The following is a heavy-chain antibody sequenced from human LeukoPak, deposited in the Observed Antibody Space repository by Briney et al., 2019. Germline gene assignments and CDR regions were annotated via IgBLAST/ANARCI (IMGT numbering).Heavy chain of an antibody. CDR2: INHSGST. J-gene: IGHJ4*02. V-gene: IGHV4-34*01. D-gene: IGHD4-17*01. CDR1: GGSFSGYY. Sequence: SETLSLTCAVYGGSFSGYYWSWIRQPPGKGLEWIGEINHSGSTYYNPSLKSRVTISVDTSKNQFSLKLSSVTAADTAVYYCARERDYGDYEGHFDYWGQGTLVTVSS. CDR3: ARERDYGDYEGHFDY.